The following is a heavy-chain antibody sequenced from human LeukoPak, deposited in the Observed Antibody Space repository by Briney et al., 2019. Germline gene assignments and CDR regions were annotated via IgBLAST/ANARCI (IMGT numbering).Heavy chain of an antibody. CDR1: GYSISSGYY. CDR2: IYHSGST. D-gene: IGHD6-19*01. V-gene: IGHV4-38-2*02. Sequence: SETLSLTCTVSGYSISSGYYWGWIRQPPGKGLEWIGSIYHSGSTNYNPSLKSRVTISVDTSKNQFSLKLSSVTAADTAVYYCARELSSGSWAWGQGTLVTVSS. J-gene: IGHJ5*02. CDR3: ARELSSGSWA.